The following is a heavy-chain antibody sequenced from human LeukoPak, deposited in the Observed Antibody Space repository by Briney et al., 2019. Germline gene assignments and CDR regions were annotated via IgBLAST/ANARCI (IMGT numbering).Heavy chain of an antibody. CDR1: GYRFNTYG. J-gene: IGHJ4*02. Sequence: ASVKVSCKASGYRFNTYGISWVRQAPGQGLEWMGWISTYNGNTNYAQKFQGRVTMTTDTSTRTAYMELGSLRSDDTAVYYCARDPRTVFDYWGQGTLVTVSS. CDR2: ISTYNGNT. V-gene: IGHV1-18*01. CDR3: ARDPRTVFDY.